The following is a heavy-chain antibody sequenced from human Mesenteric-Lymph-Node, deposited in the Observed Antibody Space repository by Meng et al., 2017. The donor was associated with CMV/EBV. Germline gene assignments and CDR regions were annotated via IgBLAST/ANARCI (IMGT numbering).Heavy chain of an antibody. CDR1: GDSFTNYW. J-gene: IGHJ4*02. Sequence: GESLKISCKGSGDSFTNYWIAWVRQMPGKGLEWMGIVYPGDSDTRYRPSFQGQVTISVDKSITTAYLQWSSLKASDSAIYYCARRGYSYGFDQWGQGTQVTVSS. V-gene: IGHV5-51*01. CDR3: ARRGYSYGFDQ. CDR2: VYPGDSDT. D-gene: IGHD5-12*01.